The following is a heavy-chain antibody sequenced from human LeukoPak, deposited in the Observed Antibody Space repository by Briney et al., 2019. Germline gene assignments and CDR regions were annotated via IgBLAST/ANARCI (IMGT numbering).Heavy chain of an antibody. D-gene: IGHD5-18*01. CDR3: AKGQGYSYGYH. CDR1: GFSFSSYG. V-gene: IGHV3-30*02. Sequence: GGSLRLSCAASGFSFSSYGMDWVRQAPGKGLEWVAFIRYDGNNKDYADSVKGRFIISRDNSKNTLYLQMNSLRAEDTAVYYCAKGQGYSYGYHWGQGTLVTVSS. J-gene: IGHJ5*02. CDR2: IRYDGNNK.